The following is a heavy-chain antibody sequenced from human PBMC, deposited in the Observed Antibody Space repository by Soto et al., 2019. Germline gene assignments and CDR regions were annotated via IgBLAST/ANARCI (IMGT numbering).Heavy chain of an antibody. V-gene: IGHV3-53*01. D-gene: IGHD3-22*01. J-gene: IGHJ5*01. CDR1: GFTVSTNY. CDR3: ASGRTMIGPACDS. CDR2: IYSGGST. Sequence: EVQLVESGGGLIKPGGSLRLSCAASGFTVSTNYMTWVRQAPGKALEWVSHIYSGGSTFYADSVKGRFTISRDISRYSLFLGLNTLRAEDTAVYFCASGRTMIGPACDSWGQGALVTVSS.